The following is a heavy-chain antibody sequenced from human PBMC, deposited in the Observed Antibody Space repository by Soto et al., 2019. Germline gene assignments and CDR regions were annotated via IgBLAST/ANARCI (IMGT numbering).Heavy chain of an antibody. V-gene: IGHV3-48*03. J-gene: IGHJ5*01. CDR2: ISSSGSTI. D-gene: IGHD3-16*02. CDR1: GFTFSSYE. CDR3: ARSIVRKVSRLFDT. Sequence: GGSLRLSCAASGFTFSSYEMNWVRQAPGKGLEWVSYISSSGSTIYYADSVKGRFTISRDNAKNSLYLQMNSLRAEDTAVYYCARSIVRKVSRLFDTWGQGTLVTVSS.